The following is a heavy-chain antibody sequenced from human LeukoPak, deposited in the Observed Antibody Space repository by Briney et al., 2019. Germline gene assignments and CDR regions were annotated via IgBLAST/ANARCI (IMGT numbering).Heavy chain of an antibody. Sequence: GGSLRLSCAASGFTFSSYGMHWVRQAPGKGLEWVAVISHDGSNKNYADSVKGRFTISRDNSKNTLYLQMNSLRPEDTAVYYCAKPSSAALLEGNWFDPWGQGTLVTVSS. J-gene: IGHJ5*02. CDR3: AKPSSAALLEGNWFDP. CDR2: ISHDGSNK. D-gene: IGHD2-2*01. CDR1: GFTFSSYG. V-gene: IGHV3-30*18.